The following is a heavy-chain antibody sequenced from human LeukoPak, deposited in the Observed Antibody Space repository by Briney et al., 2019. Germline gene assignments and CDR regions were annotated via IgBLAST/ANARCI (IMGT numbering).Heavy chain of an antibody. Sequence: GSLRLSCAASGFTFSSYAMHWVRQAPGKGLEWVSGISGGGSTYYADSVKGRFTMSRDNSKNTLYLQMNSLRAEDTAVYYCAKDLGYSSWSRKFDYWGQGTLVTVSS. J-gene: IGHJ4*02. D-gene: IGHD6-13*01. CDR3: AKDLGYSSWSRKFDY. CDR2: ISGGGST. CDR1: GFTFSSYA. V-gene: IGHV3-23*01.